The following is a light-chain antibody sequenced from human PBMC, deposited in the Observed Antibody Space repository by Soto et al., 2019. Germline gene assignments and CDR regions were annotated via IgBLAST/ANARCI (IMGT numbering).Light chain of an antibody. CDR3: QQCGSSPWT. Sequence: IVWTLSPAPLSFSSGKRAALSGGASQSVRNYLAWYQQKPGQAPRLLIYAASSRATGIPDRFSGGGSGTDFTLTISRLEPEDFAVYYCQQCGSSPWTFGQGTKVDIK. J-gene: IGKJ1*01. CDR2: AAS. V-gene: IGKV3-20*01. CDR1: QSVRNY.